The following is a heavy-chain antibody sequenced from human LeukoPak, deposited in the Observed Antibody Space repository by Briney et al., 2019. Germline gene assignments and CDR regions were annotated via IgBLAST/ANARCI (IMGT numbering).Heavy chain of an antibody. CDR2: IYYSGST. CDR1: GGSISSGGYY. Sequence: SETLSLTCTVSGGSISSGGYYWSWIRQHPGKGLEWIGYIYYSGSTYYNPSLKSRVTISVDTSKNLFSLKLSSVTAADTVVYYCARDVGYSYGGHDYWGQGTLVTVSS. V-gene: IGHV4-31*03. CDR3: ARDVGYSYGGHDY. D-gene: IGHD5-18*01. J-gene: IGHJ4*02.